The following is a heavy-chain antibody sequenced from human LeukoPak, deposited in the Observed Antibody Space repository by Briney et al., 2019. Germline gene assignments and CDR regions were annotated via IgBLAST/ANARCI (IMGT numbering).Heavy chain of an antibody. J-gene: IGHJ4*02. Sequence: SETLSLTCAVSGGSISSGGYSWSWIRQPPGKGLEWIGYIYHSGSTYYNPSLKSRVTISVDTSKNQFSLKLSSVTAADTAVYYCARGKRYYYDSSGKPIDYWGQGTLVTVSS. D-gene: IGHD3-22*01. CDR1: GGSISSGGYS. CDR3: ARGKRYYYDSSGKPIDY. V-gene: IGHV4-30-2*01. CDR2: IYHSGST.